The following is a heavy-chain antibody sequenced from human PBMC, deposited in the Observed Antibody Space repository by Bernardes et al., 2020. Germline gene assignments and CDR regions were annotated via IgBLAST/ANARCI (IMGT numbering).Heavy chain of an antibody. D-gene: IGHD4-17*01. Sequence: SETLSLTCTVSGGSISSTSYYWGWIRQPPGKGLEWIASIFSRGSTYYNPSLKSRVTISVDTSKNQFSLKLTSVTAADTAVYYCARNGPMTSVTYFDYWGLGTLVTGSS. J-gene: IGHJ4*02. CDR1: GGSISSTSYY. V-gene: IGHV4-39*01. CDR2: IFSRGST. CDR3: ARNGPMTSVTYFDY.